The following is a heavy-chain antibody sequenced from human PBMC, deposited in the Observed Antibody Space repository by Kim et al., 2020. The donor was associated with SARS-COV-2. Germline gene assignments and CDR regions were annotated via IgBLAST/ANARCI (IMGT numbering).Heavy chain of an antibody. CDR1: GGSISSSSYY. V-gene: IGHV4-39*01. CDR3: ARSLSCSSTSCYIGWVY. CDR2: IYYSGST. Sequence: SETLSLTCTVSGGSISSSSYYWGWIRQPPGKGLEWIGSIYYSGSTYYNPSLKSRVTISVDTSKNQFSLKLSSVTAADTAVYYCARSLSCSSTSCYIGWVYWGQGTLVTVSS. D-gene: IGHD2-2*02. J-gene: IGHJ4*02.